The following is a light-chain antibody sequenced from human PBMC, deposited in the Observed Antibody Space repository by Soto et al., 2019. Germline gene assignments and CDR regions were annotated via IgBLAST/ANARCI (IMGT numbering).Light chain of an antibody. CDR2: DAS. J-gene: IGKJ2*01. V-gene: IGKV3-20*01. CDR3: QQYGSSPFT. CDR1: QSVSSSY. Sequence: EIVLTQSPGTLSLSPGERATLSCRASQSVSSSYLAWYQQKPGQAPRLLIYDASISATGIPDRFSGSGSGTDFTLTIGRLEPEDFAVFYCQQYGSSPFTFGQGTKLEIK.